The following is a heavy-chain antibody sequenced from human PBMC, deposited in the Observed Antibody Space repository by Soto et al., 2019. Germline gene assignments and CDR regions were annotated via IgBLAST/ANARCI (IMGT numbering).Heavy chain of an antibody. CDR3: ARDVAAAGSWFDP. CDR1: GGSISSGGYY. D-gene: IGHD6-13*01. V-gene: IGHV4-31*03. CDR2: IYYSGST. J-gene: IGHJ5*02. Sequence: SLTCTVSGGSISSGGYYWSWIRQHPGKGLEWIGYIYYSGSTYYNPSLKSRVTISVDTSKNQFSLKLSSVTAADTAVYYCARDVAAAGSWFDPWGQGTLVTVSS.